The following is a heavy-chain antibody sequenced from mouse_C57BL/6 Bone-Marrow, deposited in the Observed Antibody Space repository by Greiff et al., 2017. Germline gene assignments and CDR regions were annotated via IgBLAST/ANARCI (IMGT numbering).Heavy chain of an antibody. V-gene: IGHV5-15*01. CDR2: ISNLAYSI. CDR1: GFTFSDYG. J-gene: IGHJ4*01. CDR3: ARHGTAQATLMDY. Sequence: EVQLVESGGGLVQPGGSLKLSCAASGFTFSDYGMAWVRQAPRKGPEWVAFISNLAYSIYYADTVTGRFTISRENAKNTLYLEMSSLRSEDTAMYYCARHGTAQATLMDYWGQGTSVTVSS. D-gene: IGHD3-2*02.